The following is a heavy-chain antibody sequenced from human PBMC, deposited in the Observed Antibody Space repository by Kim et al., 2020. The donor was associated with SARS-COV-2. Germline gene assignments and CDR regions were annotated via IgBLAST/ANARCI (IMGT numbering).Heavy chain of an antibody. CDR2: TAI. V-gene: IGHV3-48*02. Sequence: TAIYYADSVKGRFTISRDNAKESLYLKMNSLRDEATAVYYCARDGHGMDVWGHGTTVTVSS. J-gene: IGHJ6*02. CDR3: ARDGHGMDV.